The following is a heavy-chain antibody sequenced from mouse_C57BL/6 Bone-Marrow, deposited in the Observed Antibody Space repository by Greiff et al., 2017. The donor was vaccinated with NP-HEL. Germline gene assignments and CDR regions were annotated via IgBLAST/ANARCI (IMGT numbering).Heavy chain of an antibody. D-gene: IGHD2-3*01. Sequence: SLKNRISITRDTSKNQFFLKLNSVTTEDTATYYCARGGIYDGYWYFDVWGTGTTVTVSS. CDR3: ARGGIYDGYWYFDV. V-gene: IGHV3-6*01. J-gene: IGHJ1*03.